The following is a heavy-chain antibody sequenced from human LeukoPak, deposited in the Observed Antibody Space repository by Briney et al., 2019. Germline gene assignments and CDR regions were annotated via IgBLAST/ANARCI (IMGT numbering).Heavy chain of an antibody. V-gene: IGHV4-59*01. Sequence: PSETLSLTCTVSGGSISSYYWSWIRQPPGKGLEWIRYISYSGSTDYNPSLKSRVTISLDTSKNQFSLRLSSVTAADTAVYYCARETRLHSGSYSNDAFDIWGQGTMVTVSS. J-gene: IGHJ3*02. CDR1: GGSISSYY. CDR3: ARETRLHSGSYSNDAFDI. CDR2: ISYSGST. D-gene: IGHD1-26*01.